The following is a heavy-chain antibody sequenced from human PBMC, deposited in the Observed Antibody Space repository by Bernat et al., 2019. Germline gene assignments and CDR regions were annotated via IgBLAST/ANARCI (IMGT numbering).Heavy chain of an antibody. J-gene: IGHJ5*02. D-gene: IGHD1-26*01. Sequence: EVQLVESGGGLVQPGGSLRLSCEGSGFNFSTYWIHWVRQAPGKGLVWVSRINSDGSSTSYAGSVKGRFTISRDNAKNTLYLQMNGLRAEDTAMYYCVRGAAGVSGINWFDPWGRGTLVTVYS. CDR1: GFNFSTYW. CDR3: VRGAAGVSGINWFDP. V-gene: IGHV3-74*01. CDR2: INSDGSST.